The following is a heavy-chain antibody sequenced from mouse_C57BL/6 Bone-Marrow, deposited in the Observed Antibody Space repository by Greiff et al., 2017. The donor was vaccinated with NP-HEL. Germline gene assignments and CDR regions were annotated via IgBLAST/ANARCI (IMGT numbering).Heavy chain of an antibody. CDR2: ISNGGGST. V-gene: IGHV5-12*01. CDR3: ARQGGDYYDMDY. CDR1: GFTFSDYY. Sequence: EVKVVESGGGLVQPGGSLKLSCAASGFTFSDYYMYWVRQTPEKRLEWVAYISNGGGSTYYPDTVKGRFTISRDNAKNTLYLQMSRLKSEDTAMYYCARQGGDYYDMDYWGQGTSVTVSS. J-gene: IGHJ4*01.